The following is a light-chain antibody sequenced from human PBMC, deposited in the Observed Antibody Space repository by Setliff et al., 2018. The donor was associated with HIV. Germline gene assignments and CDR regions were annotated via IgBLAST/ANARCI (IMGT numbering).Light chain of an antibody. CDR3: ATWDDNLSGFV. V-gene: IGLV1-47*01. CDR1: TSNIGSHS. CDR2: RNN. Sequence: QSVLTQPPSASGAPGQRVTISCSGSTSNIGSHSVHWYQQVPGTAPKLLIFRNNQRPSGVPDRFAGSRSGTSASLDITGLRSEDEADYFCATWDDNLSGFVFGLGTKVNVL. J-gene: IGLJ1*01.